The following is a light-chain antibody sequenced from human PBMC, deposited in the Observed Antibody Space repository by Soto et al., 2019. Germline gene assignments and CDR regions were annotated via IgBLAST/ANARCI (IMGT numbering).Light chain of an antibody. CDR2: EVS. CDR3: RSYTSSDTRV. CDR1: ISDVGGYNY. Sequence: QSSLTQPASVSGSPGQSITISCTGTISDVGGYNYVSWYQHHPGKAPKLMIYEVSNRPSGVSNRFSGSKSGNTASLTIPGLQAEDEADYYCRSYTSSDTRVFGTGTKVTVL. J-gene: IGLJ1*01. V-gene: IGLV2-14*01.